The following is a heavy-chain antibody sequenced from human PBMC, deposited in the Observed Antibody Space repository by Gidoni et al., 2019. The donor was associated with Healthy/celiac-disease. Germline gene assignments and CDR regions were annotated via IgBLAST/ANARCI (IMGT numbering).Heavy chain of an antibody. CDR2: IKQDGSEK. Sequence: EVQLVESGGGLVQPGGSLRLSCAASGFTFSSYWMSWVRQAPGKGLEWVANIKQDGSEKYYVDSVKGRFTISRDNAKNSLYLQMNSLRAEDTAVYYCARVRIAARMGWFDPWGQGTLVTVSS. D-gene: IGHD6-6*01. CDR1: GFTFSSYW. J-gene: IGHJ5*02. V-gene: IGHV3-7*01. CDR3: ARVRIAARMGWFDP.